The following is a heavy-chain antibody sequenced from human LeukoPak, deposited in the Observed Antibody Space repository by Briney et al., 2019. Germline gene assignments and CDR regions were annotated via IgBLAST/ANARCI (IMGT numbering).Heavy chain of an antibody. CDR1: GFTFSSYA. J-gene: IGHJ4*02. V-gene: IGHV3-23*01. CDR3: AKDKWDIVVVPAAGY. Sequence: GGSLRPSCAASGFTFSSYAMSWVRQAPGKGLEWVSAISGSGGSTYYADSVKGRFTISRDNSKNTLYLQMNSLRAEDTAVYYCAKDKWDIVVVPAAGYWGQGTLVTVSS. D-gene: IGHD2-2*01. CDR2: ISGSGGST.